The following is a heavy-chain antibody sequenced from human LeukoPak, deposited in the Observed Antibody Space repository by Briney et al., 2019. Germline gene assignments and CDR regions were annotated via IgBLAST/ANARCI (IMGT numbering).Heavy chain of an antibody. D-gene: IGHD3-22*01. CDR1: GFTFSTYW. CDR3: ARVHRLNYYDSSGYYFSWYFDL. Sequence: GGSLRLSCAASGFTFSTYWMHWVRQAPGEGLVWVSRIKSDGSDTSYADSVKGRFTISRDNAKNTLYLQMNSLRAEDTAVYYCARVHRLNYYDSSGYYFSWYFDLWGRGTLVTVSS. V-gene: IGHV3-74*01. J-gene: IGHJ2*01. CDR2: IKSDGSDT.